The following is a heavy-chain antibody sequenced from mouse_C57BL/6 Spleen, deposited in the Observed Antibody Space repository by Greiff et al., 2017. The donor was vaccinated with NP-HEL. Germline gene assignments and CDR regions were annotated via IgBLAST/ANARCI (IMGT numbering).Heavy chain of an antibody. CDR3: ARPSYGNYPFAY. Sequence: EVQLQQSGPELVKPGSSFPLSFPSSGYTFTDYYMNWVKQSHGKSLEWIGDINPNTGGTRYNQKFKGKATLTVDKASSTAYMELRSLTAEDSAVYYCARPSYGNYPFAYWGQGTLGTVSA. CDR1: GYTFTDYY. V-gene: IGHV1-26*01. D-gene: IGHD2-10*01. J-gene: IGHJ3*01. CDR2: INPNTGGT.